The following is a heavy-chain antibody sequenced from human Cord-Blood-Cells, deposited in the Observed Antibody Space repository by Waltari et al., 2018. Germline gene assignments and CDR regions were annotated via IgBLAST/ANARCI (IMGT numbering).Heavy chain of an antibody. CDR1: GYTLPELA. Sequence: QAPLVQSGDEERNPGASRKVPCKISGYTLPELAMEWVQQAPGNGLEWMGGFGPEDGETIYAQKFQGRVTMTEDTSTDTAYMELSSLRSEDTAVYYCATAVADIWGQGTMVTVSS. CDR2: FGPEDGET. D-gene: IGHD2-15*01. J-gene: IGHJ3*02. CDR3: ATAVADI. V-gene: IGHV1-24*01.